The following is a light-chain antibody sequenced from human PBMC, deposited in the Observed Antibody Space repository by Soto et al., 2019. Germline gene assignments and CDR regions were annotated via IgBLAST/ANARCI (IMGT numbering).Light chain of an antibody. Sequence: QSVLTQPASVSGSPGQLIAISCTGTSSDVGGYNSVSWYQQHPGKAPKLMIYNVSNRPSGVSDRFSGSKSGNTASLTTSGLQAEDEADYYCSSYTSSNTYVFGTGTKSPS. CDR1: SSDVGGYNS. J-gene: IGLJ1*01. CDR2: NVS. CDR3: SSYTSSNTYV. V-gene: IGLV2-14*03.